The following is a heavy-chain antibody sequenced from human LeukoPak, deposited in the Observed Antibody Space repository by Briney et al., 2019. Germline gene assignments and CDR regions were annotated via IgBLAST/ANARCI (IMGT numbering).Heavy chain of an antibody. Sequence: PSETQPLTCTVSGGSISSGDYYWSWIRQPPGKGLEWIGYIYYSGSTYYNPSLKSRVTISVDTSKNQFSLKLSSVTAADTAVYYCARANLPIVVVPAASKRNWFDPWGQGTLVTVSS. D-gene: IGHD2-2*01. CDR3: ARANLPIVVVPAASKRNWFDP. CDR2: IYYSGST. J-gene: IGHJ5*02. V-gene: IGHV4-30-4*01. CDR1: GGSISSGDYY.